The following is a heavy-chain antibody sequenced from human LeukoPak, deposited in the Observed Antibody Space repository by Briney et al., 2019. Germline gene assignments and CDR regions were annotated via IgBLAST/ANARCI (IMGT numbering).Heavy chain of an antibody. J-gene: IGHJ5*02. D-gene: IGHD2-15*01. Sequence: PGGSLRLSCAASGFTFSSYEMNWVRQAPGKGLEWVSYISSSGSTIYYADSVKGRFTISRDNAKNSLYLQMNSLRAEDTAVYYCARAVVAATRSSWFDPWGQGTLVTVSS. CDR3: ARAVVAATRSSWFDP. CDR1: GFTFSSYE. V-gene: IGHV3-48*03. CDR2: ISSSGSTI.